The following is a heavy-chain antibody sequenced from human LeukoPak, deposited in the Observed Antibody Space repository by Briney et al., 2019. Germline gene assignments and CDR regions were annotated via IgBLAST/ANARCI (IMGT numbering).Heavy chain of an antibody. CDR3: AKDHVPLNSDFWTHFDY. V-gene: IGHV3-23*01. J-gene: IGHJ4*02. Sequence: ATASSTSYAASVQGRFIISRDNSKNILYLQMNSLRAEDTAVYYCAKDHVPLNSDFWTHFDYWGQGALVAVSS. D-gene: IGHD3-3*01. CDR2: ATASST.